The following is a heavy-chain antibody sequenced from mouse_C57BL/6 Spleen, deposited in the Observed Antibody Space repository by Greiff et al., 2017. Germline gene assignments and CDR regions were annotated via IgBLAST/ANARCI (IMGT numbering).Heavy chain of an antibody. CDR2: INYDGSST. J-gene: IGHJ2*01. Sequence: EVMLVESEGGLVQPGSSMKLSCTASGFTFSDYYMAWVRQVPEKGLEWVANINYDGSSTYYLDSLKSRFIISRDNAKNIRYLQMSSLKSEDTATYYCARDGGGTAFDYWGQGTTLTVSS. CDR3: ARDGGGTAFDY. V-gene: IGHV5-16*01. CDR1: GFTFSDYY. D-gene: IGHD4-1*01.